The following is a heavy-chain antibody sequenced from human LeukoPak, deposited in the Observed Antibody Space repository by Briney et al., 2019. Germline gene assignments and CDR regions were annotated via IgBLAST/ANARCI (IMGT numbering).Heavy chain of an antibody. CDR1: GFTFSSYG. J-gene: IGHJ5*02. V-gene: IGHV3-30*18. Sequence: PGGSLRLSCAASGFTFSSYGMHWVRQAPGKGLEWVAVISYDGSNKYYADSVKGRFTISRDNSKTTLYLQMNSLRAEDTAVYYCAKAYYYDSSGPNWFDPWGQGTLVTVSS. CDR2: ISYDGSNK. CDR3: AKAYYYDSSGPNWFDP. D-gene: IGHD3-22*01.